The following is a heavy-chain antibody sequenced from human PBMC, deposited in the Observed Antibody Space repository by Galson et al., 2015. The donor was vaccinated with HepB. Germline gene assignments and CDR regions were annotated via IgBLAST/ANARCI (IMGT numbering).Heavy chain of an antibody. Sequence: SLRLSCAASGFTFSSYHMTWVRHAPGKGLEWVSYISRGSTSVYYADSVRGRFSISRDDANQSLYLQINSLRAEDTAVYFCARYDFWSGYRSYMDVWGKGTTVTVSS. CDR3: ARYDFWSGYRSYMDV. J-gene: IGHJ6*03. D-gene: IGHD3-3*01. V-gene: IGHV3-48*01. CDR1: GFTFSSYH. CDR2: ISRGSTSV.